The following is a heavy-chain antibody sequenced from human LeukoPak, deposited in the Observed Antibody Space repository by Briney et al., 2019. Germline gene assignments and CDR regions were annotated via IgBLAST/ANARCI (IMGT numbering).Heavy chain of an antibody. Sequence: SETLSLTCAVYGGSFSGYYWSWIRQPPGKGLEWIGEINHSGSTNYNPSLKSRVTISVDTSKNQFSLKLSSVTAADTAVYYCARGSWSKYYFDYWGQGTLATVSS. D-gene: IGHD6-13*01. V-gene: IGHV4-34*01. J-gene: IGHJ4*02. CDR3: ARGSWSKYYFDY. CDR2: INHSGST. CDR1: GGSFSGYY.